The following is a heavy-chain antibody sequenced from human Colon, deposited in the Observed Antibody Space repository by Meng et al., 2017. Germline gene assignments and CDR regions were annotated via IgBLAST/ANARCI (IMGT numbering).Heavy chain of an antibody. CDR3: ARDRVPGKY. CDR1: GGAVSSGTYY. Sequence: QLQESCPGLSRPSDTLSLPCLVSGGAVSSGTYYCSWLRPPPGKGLEWIWCIYYSGTTNNTPSLKSRVTISVDTSKNQFSLKLSSVTPADTAVYFCARDRVPGKYWGQGTLVTVSS. D-gene: IGHD1-14*01. V-gene: IGHV4-61*01. J-gene: IGHJ4*02. CDR2: IYYSGTT.